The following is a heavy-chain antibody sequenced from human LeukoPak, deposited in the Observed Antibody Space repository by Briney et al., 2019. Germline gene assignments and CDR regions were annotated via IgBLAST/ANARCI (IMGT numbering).Heavy chain of an antibody. Sequence: GESLKISCKGPGYSFPSSWIGWVRQMTGKGLEWIGIIYPGDSDTRYSPSFQGQVTIAADKSISTAYLQWSSLKAADTAMYYCATYSDTYYFDHWGQGTLVTVSS. CDR2: IYPGDSDT. CDR1: GYSFPSSW. J-gene: IGHJ4*02. CDR3: ATYSDTYYFDH. D-gene: IGHD1-26*01. V-gene: IGHV5-51*01.